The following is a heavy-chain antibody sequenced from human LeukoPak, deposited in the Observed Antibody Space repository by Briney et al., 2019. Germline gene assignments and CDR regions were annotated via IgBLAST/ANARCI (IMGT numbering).Heavy chain of an antibody. CDR1: GGTFSSYA. D-gene: IGHD2/OR15-2a*01. Sequence: ASVKVSCKASGGTFSSYAISWVRQTPGQGLEWMGGIIPIFVTANYAQKFQGRVTSTADESTSTAYMELSSLRSEDTAVYYCARDLEYPNRFFDYWGQGTLVTVSS. V-gene: IGHV1-69*13. CDR2: IIPIFVTA. J-gene: IGHJ4*02. CDR3: ARDLEYPNRFFDY.